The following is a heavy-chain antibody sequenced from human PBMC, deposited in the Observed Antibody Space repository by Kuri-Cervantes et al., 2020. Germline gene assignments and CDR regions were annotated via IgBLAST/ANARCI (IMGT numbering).Heavy chain of an antibody. CDR2: ISYDGSNK. J-gene: IGHJ4*02. D-gene: IGHD5-18*01. Sequence: LSLTCAASGFTFSSYAMHWVRQAPGKGLEWVAVISYDGSNKYYADSVKGRFTISRDNSKNTLYLQMNSLRAEDTAVYYCARDNVDTAMVLGYWGQGTLVTVSS. CDR3: ARDNVDTAMVLGY. V-gene: IGHV3-30*01. CDR1: GFTFSSYA.